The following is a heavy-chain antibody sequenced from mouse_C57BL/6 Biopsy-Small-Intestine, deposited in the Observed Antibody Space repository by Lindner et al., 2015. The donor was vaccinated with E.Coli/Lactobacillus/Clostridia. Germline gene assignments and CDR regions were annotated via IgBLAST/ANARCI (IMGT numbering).Heavy chain of an antibody. V-gene: IGHV1-47*01. CDR3: ARGRGSSYYYFDY. D-gene: IGHD1-1*01. J-gene: IGHJ2*01. Sequence: GNFHPYNDDTKYNEKFKGKATLTVEKSSSTVYLELSRLTSDDSAVYYCARGRGSSYYYFDYWGQGTTLTVSS. CDR2: FHPYNDDT.